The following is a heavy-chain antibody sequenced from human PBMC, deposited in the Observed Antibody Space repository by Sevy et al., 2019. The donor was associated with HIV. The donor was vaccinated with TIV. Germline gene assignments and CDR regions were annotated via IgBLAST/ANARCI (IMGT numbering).Heavy chain of an antibody. V-gene: IGHV3-30*18. CDR2: ISHDGSYR. D-gene: IGHD3-16*01. J-gene: IGHJ6*02. CDR1: GFTFSTYD. CDR3: AKNRPPGGSYFSRHGMDV. Sequence: GGSLRLSCAASGFTFSTYDMHWVLQAPGKGLEWVAIISHDGSYRYYADSVRGRFSMSRDNSNNIMYLQMNGLSIEDTALYYCAKNRPPGGSYFSRHGMDVWGRGTTVTVSS.